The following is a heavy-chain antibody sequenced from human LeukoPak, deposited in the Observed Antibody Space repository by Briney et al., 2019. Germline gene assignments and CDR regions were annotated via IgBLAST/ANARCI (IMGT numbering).Heavy chain of an antibody. D-gene: IGHD5-18*01. V-gene: IGHV3-7*03. CDR2: INRDGSEK. CDR1: GFNFSNYW. CDR3: ARRKGYSYGRNNYYFDY. J-gene: IGHJ4*02. Sequence: GGSLRHSCAASGFNFSNYWMSWVRQTPGKGLEWVANINRDGSEKYYVDSVEGQFTISRDNAKNSLFLQMNSLRVEDTAVYYCARRKGYSYGRNNYYFDYWGQGTLVTVSS.